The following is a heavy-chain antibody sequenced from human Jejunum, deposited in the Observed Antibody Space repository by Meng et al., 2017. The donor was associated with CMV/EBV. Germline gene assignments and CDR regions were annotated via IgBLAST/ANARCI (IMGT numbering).Heavy chain of an antibody. CDR2: IWYHGRDM. CDR1: GLISSGNG. Sequence: AFGLISSGNGFHWVRQAPGKGLEWVADIWYHGRDMYYADSVKGRFTISRDDSKSTVYLQMDSLRVEDTAVYRCARDLAVGRIWFDPWGQGTLVTVSS. V-gene: IGHV3-33*01. J-gene: IGHJ5*02. D-gene: IGHD6-19*01. CDR3: ARDLAVGRIWFDP.